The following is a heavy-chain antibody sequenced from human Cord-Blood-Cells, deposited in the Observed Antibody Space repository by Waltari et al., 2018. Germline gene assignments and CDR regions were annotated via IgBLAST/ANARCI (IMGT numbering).Heavy chain of an antibody. CDR3: AREEELRYFDWLLYYFDY. CDR1: GGTFSSYA. V-gene: IGHV1-69*09. D-gene: IGHD3-9*01. J-gene: IGHJ4*02. Sequence: QVQLVQSGAEVKKPGSSVKVSCKASGGTFSSYAISWVRQAPGQGLEWMGRISPILGIANHAQKFKGRVPIIADKSTGAAYMELSRLRSEDTAVYYCAREEELRYFDWLLYYFDYWGQGPLVTVSS. CDR2: ISPILGIA.